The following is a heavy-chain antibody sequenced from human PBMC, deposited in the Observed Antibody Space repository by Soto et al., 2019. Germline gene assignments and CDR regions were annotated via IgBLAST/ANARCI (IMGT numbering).Heavy chain of an antibody. CDR1: GGSISSSSYY. V-gene: IGHV4-39*01. J-gene: IGHJ5*02. Sequence: PSETLSLTCTVSGGSISSSSYYWGWIRQPPGKGLEWIGSIYYSGSTYYNPSLKSRVTISVDTSKNQFSLKLSSVTAADTAVYYCARQSPRGWVGYCSGGSCYSRDNWFDPWGQGTLVTVSS. CDR3: ARQSPRGWVGYCSGGSCYSRDNWFDP. CDR2: IYYSGST. D-gene: IGHD2-15*01.